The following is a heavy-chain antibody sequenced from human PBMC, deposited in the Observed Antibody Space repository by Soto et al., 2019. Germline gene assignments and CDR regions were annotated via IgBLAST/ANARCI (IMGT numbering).Heavy chain of an antibody. D-gene: IGHD3-16*01. V-gene: IGHV3-23*01. Sequence: GGPLRLSCVASGFTFRTYAMSWVRQAPGKGLKWVAGMSAGGAGTYYADTVKGRFTISRDNSKNTLYLQMNSLRAEDTAVYYCAKVGPGYAFDIWGQGTVVTVPS. J-gene: IGHJ3*02. CDR2: MSAGGAGT. CDR3: AKVGPGYAFDI. CDR1: GFTFRTYA.